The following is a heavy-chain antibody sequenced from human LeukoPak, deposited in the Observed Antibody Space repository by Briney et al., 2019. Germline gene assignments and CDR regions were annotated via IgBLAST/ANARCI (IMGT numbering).Heavy chain of an antibody. D-gene: IGHD2-2*01. V-gene: IGHV4-4*09. CDR2: IYTSGST. J-gene: IGHJ3*02. Sequence: SETLSLTCTVSGDSIGSYYWTWIRQPPGKGLEWIGYIYTSGSTNYNPSLKSRVTISVDTSKNQFSLDLSSVTAADTAVYYCARQKCTSTSCLTKNAFDIWGQGTMVTVSS. CDR1: GDSIGSYY. CDR3: ARQKCTSTSCLTKNAFDI.